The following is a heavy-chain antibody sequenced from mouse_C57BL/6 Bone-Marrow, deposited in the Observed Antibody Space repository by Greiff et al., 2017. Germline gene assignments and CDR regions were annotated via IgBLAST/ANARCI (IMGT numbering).Heavy chain of an antibody. CDR2: ISSGGSYT. CDR3: ARLPSYSGRSYGWFAY. J-gene: IGHJ3*01. D-gene: IGHD1-1*01. CDR1: GFTFSSYG. Sequence: EVQVVESGGDLVKPGGSLKLSCAASGFTFSSYGMSWVRQTPDKRLEWVATISSGGSYTYYPDSVKGRFTITRDNAKNTLYLQMSSLKSEDTAMYYCARLPSYSGRSYGWFAYWGQGILVTVSA. V-gene: IGHV5-6*01.